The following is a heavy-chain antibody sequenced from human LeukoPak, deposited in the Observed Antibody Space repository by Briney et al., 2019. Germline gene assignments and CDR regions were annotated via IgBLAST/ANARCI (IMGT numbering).Heavy chain of an antibody. CDR2: ISAYNGNT. CDR1: GYTFTSCG. D-gene: IGHD4-17*01. CDR3: ARDGLTTVTTRGLDY. J-gene: IGHJ4*02. Sequence: GASVKVSCKASGYTFTSCGISWVRQAPGQGLEWMGWISAYNGNTNYAQKLQGRVTMTTDTSTSTAYMELRSLRSDDTAVYYCARDGLTTVTTRGLDYWGQGTLVTVSS. V-gene: IGHV1-18*01.